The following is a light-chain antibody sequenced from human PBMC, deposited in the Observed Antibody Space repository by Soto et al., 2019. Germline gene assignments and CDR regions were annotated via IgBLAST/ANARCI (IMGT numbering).Light chain of an antibody. CDR1: SSIIENNY. CDR3: GTWDGRLSAWV. V-gene: IGLV1-51*01. J-gene: IGLJ3*02. Sequence: QSVLTQPPSVSAAPGQKVTMSCSGSSSIIENNYISWYQQLPGTAPKLLIYDDNVRPSGIPDRFSGSKSGTSATLGITGLQTGDEADYYCGTWDGRLSAWVFGGGTKLTVL. CDR2: DDN.